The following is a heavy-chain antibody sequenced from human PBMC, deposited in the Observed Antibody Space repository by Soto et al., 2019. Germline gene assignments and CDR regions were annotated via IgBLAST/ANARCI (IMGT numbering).Heavy chain of an antibody. CDR1: GFTISNYD. D-gene: IGHD3-10*01. V-gene: IGHV3-13*01. J-gene: IGHJ6*02. Sequence: VGSLRLSCAASGFTISNYDMHWVRQVTGKGLEWVSGIDTSGDTYYLGSVKGRFTISRENAKDSFYLQMNSLRAEDTGVYYCARVQVIWLGESNPEHHGMAVWGQGTTVRVSS. CDR2: IDTSGDT. CDR3: ARVQVIWLGESNPEHHGMAV.